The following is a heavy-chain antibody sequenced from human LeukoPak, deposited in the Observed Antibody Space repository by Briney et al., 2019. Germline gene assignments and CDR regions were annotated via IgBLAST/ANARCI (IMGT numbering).Heavy chain of an antibody. CDR1: GFTFNDYY. D-gene: IGHD1-1*01. Sequence: GGSLRLSCAASGFTFNDYYMSWIRQAPGKGLEWLSYINIGGTNTHYADSVKGRFTISRDNAKKSLYLEMNNLRAEDTAVYYCATDGAGYNTWGQGVLVTVSS. V-gene: IGHV3-11*01. CDR2: INIGGTNT. J-gene: IGHJ5*02. CDR3: ATDGAGYNT.